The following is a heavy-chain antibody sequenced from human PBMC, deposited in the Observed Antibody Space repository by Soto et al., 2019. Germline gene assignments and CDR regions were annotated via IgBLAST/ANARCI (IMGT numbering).Heavy chain of an antibody. CDR3: ATKTIIAPPGGS. CDR1: GFTFSSYG. J-gene: IGHJ5*02. CDR2: ISYDGSNK. D-gene: IGHD6-13*01. Sequence: GGSLRLSCAASGFTFSSYGMHWVRQAPGKGLEWVAVISYDGSNKYYADSVKGRFTISRDNSKNTLYLQMNSLRAEDTAVYYCATKTIIAPPGGSWGQGALVTVSS. V-gene: IGHV3-30*03.